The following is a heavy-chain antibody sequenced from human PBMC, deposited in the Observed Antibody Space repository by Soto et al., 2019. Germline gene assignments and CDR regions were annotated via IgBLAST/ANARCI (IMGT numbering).Heavy chain of an antibody. Sequence: GVLRLSCTASGFTFGDYAMSWVRQAPGKGLEWVGFIRSKAYGGTTEYAASVKGRFTISRDDSKSIAYLQMNSLKTEDTAVYYCTRSDYGDYLDYWGQGTLVTVSS. V-gene: IGHV3-49*04. CDR3: TRSDYGDYLDY. CDR2: IRSKAYGGTT. J-gene: IGHJ4*02. CDR1: GFTFGDYA. D-gene: IGHD4-17*01.